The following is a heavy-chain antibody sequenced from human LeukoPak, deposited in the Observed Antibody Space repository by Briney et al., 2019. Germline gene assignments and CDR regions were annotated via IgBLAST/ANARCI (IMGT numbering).Heavy chain of an antibody. CDR3: ARGAWNYYYYYYTDV. Sequence: SETLSLTCAVYGGSFSGYYWSWIRQPPGKGLEWIGEINHSGSTNYNPSLKSRVTISVDTSKNQFSLKLSSVTAADTAVYYCARGAWNYYYYYYTDVWGKGTTVTVSS. CDR1: GGSFSGYY. D-gene: IGHD1-1*01. J-gene: IGHJ6*03. CDR2: INHSGST. V-gene: IGHV4-34*01.